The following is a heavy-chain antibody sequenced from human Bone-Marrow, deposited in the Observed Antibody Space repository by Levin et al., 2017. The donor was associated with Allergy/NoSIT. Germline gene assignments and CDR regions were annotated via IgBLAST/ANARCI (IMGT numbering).Heavy chain of an antibody. J-gene: IGHJ2*01. Sequence: SQTLSLTCTVSGGSISSYYWSWIRQPPGKGLEWIGYIYYSGSTNYNPSLKSRVTISVDTSKNQFSLKLSSVTAADTAVYYCARGKERLYWYFDLWGRGILVTVSS. D-gene: IGHD1-1*01. CDR1: GGSISSYY. CDR2: IYYSGST. V-gene: IGHV4-59*01. CDR3: ARGKERLYWYFDL.